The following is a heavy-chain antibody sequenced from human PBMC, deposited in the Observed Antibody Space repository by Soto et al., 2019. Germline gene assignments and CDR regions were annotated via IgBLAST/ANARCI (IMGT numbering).Heavy chain of an antibody. CDR1: GYTFTSYY. D-gene: IGHD3-16*02. V-gene: IGHV1-46*03. CDR3: AREGYYDYVWGSYREGGAFDI. J-gene: IGHJ3*02. CDR2: INPSGGST. Sequence: QVQLVQSGAEVKKPGASVKVSCKASGYTFTSYYMHWVRQAPGQGLEWMGIINPSGGSTSYAQKFQGRVTMTRDTSTSTVYMELSSLRSEDTAVYYCAREGYYDYVWGSYREGGAFDIWGQGTMVTVSS.